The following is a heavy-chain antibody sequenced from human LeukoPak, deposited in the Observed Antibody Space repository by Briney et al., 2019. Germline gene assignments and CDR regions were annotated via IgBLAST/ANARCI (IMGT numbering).Heavy chain of an antibody. J-gene: IGHJ4*02. CDR3: ARHPGGNPAHRFDY. Sequence: PSETLSLTCTVSGVSMTNYFWSWIRQSPGKRLEWIGYVHVSGSTNYNPSLRSRVTISIDTSKNQFSLKVTSVTAADMAVYFCARHPGGNPAHRFDYWGQGMLVTVSS. CDR1: GVSMTNYF. D-gene: IGHD4-23*01. CDR2: VHVSGST. V-gene: IGHV4-59*08.